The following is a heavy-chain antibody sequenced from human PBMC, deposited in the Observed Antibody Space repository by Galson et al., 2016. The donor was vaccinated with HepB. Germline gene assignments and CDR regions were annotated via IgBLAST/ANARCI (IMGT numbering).Heavy chain of an antibody. J-gene: IGHJ6*03. CDR1: GFTFSSYG. V-gene: IGHV3-33*01. Sequence: SLRLSCAASGFTFSSYGMHWVRQAPGKGLEWVAVLWFDGSNKYYGESVKGRFTISRDNSKNRLYLQMNSLRAEDTAVYYCARVGNWSYPANYYYMDVWGKGTTVTVSS. D-gene: IGHD1-7*01. CDR2: LWFDGSNK. CDR3: ARVGNWSYPANYYYMDV.